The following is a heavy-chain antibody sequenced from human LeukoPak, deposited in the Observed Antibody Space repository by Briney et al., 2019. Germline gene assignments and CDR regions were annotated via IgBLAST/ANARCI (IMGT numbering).Heavy chain of an antibody. CDR1: GGSISSSSYY. CDR3: ARQIAGYSYGYYFDY. V-gene: IGHV4-39*01. Sequence: SETLSLTCTVSGGSISSSSYYWGWIRQPPGKGLEWIGSIYYSGSTYYNPSLKSRVTISVDTSKNQFSLKLSSVTAADTAVYYCARQIAGYSYGYYFDYWGQGTLVTVSS. D-gene: IGHD5-18*01. CDR2: IYYSGST. J-gene: IGHJ4*02.